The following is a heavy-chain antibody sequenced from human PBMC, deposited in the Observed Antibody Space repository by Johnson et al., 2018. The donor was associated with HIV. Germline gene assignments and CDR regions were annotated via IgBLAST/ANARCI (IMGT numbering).Heavy chain of an antibody. J-gene: IGHJ3*02. D-gene: IGHD3-3*01. Sequence: EVQVVESGGGVVQPGGSLRLSCATSGFTFSSYWMSWVRQAPGKGLEWVANIKQDGSEKYYVDSVKGRFTISRDNAKNSLYLQMNSLRAEDTAVYYCAREIKTYYNFWSGYYDAFDIWGQGTMVTVSS. CDR1: GFTFSSYW. CDR2: IKQDGSEK. V-gene: IGHV3-7*01. CDR3: AREIKTYYNFWSGYYDAFDI.